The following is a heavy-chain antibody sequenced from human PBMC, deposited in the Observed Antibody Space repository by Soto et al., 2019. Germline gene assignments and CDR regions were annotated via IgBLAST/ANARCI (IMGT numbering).Heavy chain of an antibody. CDR2: ISYDGSNE. Sequence: GSLRLSCAASGFTFSSYAMHWVRQAPGKGLEWVAVISYDGSNEYYADSVKGRFTISGDNSKNTLYVQMNSLRGEDTAVYYCARGRSRWYAFDYWGEGT. CDR1: GFTFSSYA. J-gene: IGHJ4*02. V-gene: IGHV3-30-3*01. CDR3: ARGRSRWYAFDY. D-gene: IGHD6-13*01.